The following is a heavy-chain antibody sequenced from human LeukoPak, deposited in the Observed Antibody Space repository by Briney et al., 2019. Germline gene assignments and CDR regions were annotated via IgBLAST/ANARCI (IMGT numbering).Heavy chain of an antibody. Sequence: ASVTVSCTASGYTFTSYDINWVRQATGQGLEWMGWMNPNSGNTGYTQKFQGRVTITRNTSISTAYMELSSLRSEDTAVYYCARGDMAWFGELSSMDFWGQGTTVTVSS. CDR2: MNPNSGNT. CDR3: ARGDMAWFGELSSMDF. D-gene: IGHD3-10*01. CDR1: GYTFTSYD. J-gene: IGHJ6*02. V-gene: IGHV1-8*01.